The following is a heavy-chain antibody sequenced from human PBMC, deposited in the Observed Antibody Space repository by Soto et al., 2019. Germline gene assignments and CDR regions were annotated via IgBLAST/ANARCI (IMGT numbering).Heavy chain of an antibody. D-gene: IGHD3-10*01. CDR3: AIGYGRNFDY. CDR2: INHSGST. V-gene: IGHV4-34*01. Sequence: QVQLQQWGAGLLKPSETLSLTCAVSGGYFSGYYWNWIRQPPGKGLEWIGEINHSGSTNYNPSLKSRVTISLDTSKSQCSLKLRSMTAADTAVYYCAIGYGRNFDYWGQGTLVTFSS. CDR1: GGYFSGYY. J-gene: IGHJ4*02.